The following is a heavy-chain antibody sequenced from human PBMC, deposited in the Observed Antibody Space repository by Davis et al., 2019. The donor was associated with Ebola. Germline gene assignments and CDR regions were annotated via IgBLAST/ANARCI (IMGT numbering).Heavy chain of an antibody. J-gene: IGHJ4*02. CDR2: IKEDGSEK. CDR3: AREMRGTADSH. CDR1: GFSFSNCW. Sequence: GEPLKISCAASGFSFSNCWMSWVRQAPGKGLEWMANIKEDGSEKYYMDSVKGRFTISRDNAKNSLYLQMNSLRVEDTAMYYCAREMRGTADSHWGQGTLVTVSS. V-gene: IGHV3-7*01. D-gene: IGHD1/OR15-1a*01.